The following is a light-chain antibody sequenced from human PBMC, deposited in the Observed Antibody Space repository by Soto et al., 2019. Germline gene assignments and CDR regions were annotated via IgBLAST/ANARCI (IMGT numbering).Light chain of an antibody. CDR3: QHYDNWPFT. V-gene: IGKV3-15*01. CDR2: AAS. J-gene: IGKJ3*01. CDR1: QSVYSN. Sequence: EIGMTQSPATLSVSPGERATLSCRASQSVYSNLAWYQQKPGQAPRLLIYAASARATGIPPRFSGSGSGTEFTLNISSLKAEDFAVYYCQHYDNWPFTFGPGTKVDIK.